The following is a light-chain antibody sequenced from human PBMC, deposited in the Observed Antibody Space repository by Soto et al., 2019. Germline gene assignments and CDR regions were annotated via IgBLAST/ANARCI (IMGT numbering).Light chain of an antibody. CDR3: SSFAGSNNFPYV. CDR2: EIN. V-gene: IGLV2-8*01. Sequence: QSVLTQPPSASGSPGQSVTISCTGTSSDVGAYDYVSWYQQHPGKAPKLVIYEINKRPSGVPDRFSGSKSGNTASLTVSGLQAEDEADYYCSSFAGSNNFPYVFGTGTKVTGL. CDR1: SSDVGAYDY. J-gene: IGLJ1*01.